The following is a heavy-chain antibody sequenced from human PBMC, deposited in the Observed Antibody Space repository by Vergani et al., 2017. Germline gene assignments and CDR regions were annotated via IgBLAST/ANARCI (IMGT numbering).Heavy chain of an antibody. V-gene: IGHV1-69*17. J-gene: IGHJ4*02. CDR3: ARAPYYGSGSYSSYYFDY. CDR2: IIPIFGIA. Sequence: QVQLVQSGAEVKKPGSSVKVSCKASGGTFSSYAISWVRQAPGQGLEWMGGIIPIFGIANYAQKFQGRVTITANKSTSTAYMELSRLRSEDTAVYYCARAPYYGSGSYSSYYFDYWGQGTLVTVSS. D-gene: IGHD3-10*01. CDR1: GGTFSSYA.